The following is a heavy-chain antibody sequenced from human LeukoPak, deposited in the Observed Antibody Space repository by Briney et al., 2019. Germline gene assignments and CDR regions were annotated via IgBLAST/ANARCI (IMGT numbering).Heavy chain of an antibody. CDR2: ISSSSSTI. CDR3: ARIAFSTGSTSP. Sequence: GGSLRLSCAASGFTFSSSSMNWVRQAPGKGLEWVSYISSSSSTISYADPVKGRFTISRDNAKNSLYLQMNSLRAEDSAVYYCARIAFSTGSTSPWGQGTLVTVSS. V-gene: IGHV3-48*01. CDR1: GFTFSSSS. D-gene: IGHD6-19*01. J-gene: IGHJ5*02.